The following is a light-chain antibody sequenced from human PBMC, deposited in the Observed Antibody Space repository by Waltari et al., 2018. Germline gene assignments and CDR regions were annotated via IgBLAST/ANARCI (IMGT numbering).Light chain of an antibody. CDR3: HRYERSLFT. CDR2: GVS. Sequence: EIVLTQSPGTLSLSPGERATLSCRDSQSVTTTYLTWYQQKPGQAPRLLVDGVSSRATGIPDRFSGSGSGTDFTLSISRLEAEEVSVYYWHRYERSLFTFGGGT. J-gene: IGKJ4*01. CDR1: QSVTTTY. V-gene: IGKV3-20*01.